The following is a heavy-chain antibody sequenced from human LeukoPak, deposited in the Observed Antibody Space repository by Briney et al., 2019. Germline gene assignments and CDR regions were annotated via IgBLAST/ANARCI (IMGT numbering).Heavy chain of an antibody. Sequence: GGSLRLSCVASGFTFSSYWMSWVRQAPGKGLEWVANIKQDGSEKYYVDSVKGRFTISRDNSKNTLYLQMTSLRAEDTALYYCAKDFRAKYGSGACGWFDPWGQGTLVTVSS. CDR2: IKQDGSEK. V-gene: IGHV3-7*03. CDR3: AKDFRAKYGSGACGWFDP. J-gene: IGHJ5*02. CDR1: GFTFSSYW. D-gene: IGHD3-10*01.